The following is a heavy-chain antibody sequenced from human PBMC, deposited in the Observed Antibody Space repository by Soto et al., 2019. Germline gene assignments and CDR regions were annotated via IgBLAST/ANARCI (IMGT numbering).Heavy chain of an antibody. CDR2: ISSSSSTI. CDR1: GFTFSSYS. V-gene: IGHV3-48*01. D-gene: IGHD2-2*01. J-gene: IGHJ6*02. CDR3: ARDPPWDIVVVPAGYV. Sequence: PGGSLRLSCAASGFTFSSYSMNWVRQAPGKGLEWVSYISSSSSTIYYADSVKGRFTISRDNAKNSLYLQMNSLRAEDTAVYYCARDPPWDIVVVPAGYVWGQGTTVTVSS.